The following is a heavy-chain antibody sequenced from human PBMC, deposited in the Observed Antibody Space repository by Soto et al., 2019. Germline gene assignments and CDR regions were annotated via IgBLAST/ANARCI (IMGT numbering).Heavy chain of an antibody. D-gene: IGHD6-19*01. CDR3: MRSLGDSSGWYHSTSIWFDP. J-gene: IGHJ5*02. V-gene: IGHV3-23*01. CDR2: ISDDGGRP. Sequence: GGSLRLSCAASGFTFSTYAMTWVRQAPGKGPEWVSDISDDGGRPFYADPVNGRFTISRDNSKNTLYLQMNSLRADDTALYYCMRSLGDSSGWYHSTSIWFDPWGQGTQVTVSS. CDR1: GFTFSTYA.